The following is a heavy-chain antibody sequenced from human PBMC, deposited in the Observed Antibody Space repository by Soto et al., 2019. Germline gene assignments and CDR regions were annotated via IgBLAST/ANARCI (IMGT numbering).Heavy chain of an antibody. CDR2: ISSSSSTI. Sequence: ALRLSCAASGFTFSSYSMNWVRQAPGKGLEWVSYISSSSSTIYYADSVKGRFTISRDNAKNSLYLQMNSLRAEDTAVYYCARDSDDSSGYYLLGVYYFDYWG. V-gene: IGHV3-48*01. D-gene: IGHD3-22*01. J-gene: IGHJ4*01. CDR1: GFTFSSYS. CDR3: ARDSDDSSGYYLLGVYYFDY.